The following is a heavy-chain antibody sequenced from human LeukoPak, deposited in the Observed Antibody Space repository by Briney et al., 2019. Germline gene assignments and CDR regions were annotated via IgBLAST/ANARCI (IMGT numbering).Heavy chain of an antibody. D-gene: IGHD6-6*01. J-gene: IGHJ3*02. Sequence: GGSLRLSCAASGFTFYDYAMHWGRQAPGKGLEGVSGIRWNSGSIGYAASVKGRFTISRDNAKNSLYLQMNSLRAEDTALYYCAKDFVQQLGDAFDIWGQGTMVTVSS. CDR2: IRWNSGSI. CDR3: AKDFVQQLGDAFDI. CDR1: GFTFYDYA. V-gene: IGHV3-9*01.